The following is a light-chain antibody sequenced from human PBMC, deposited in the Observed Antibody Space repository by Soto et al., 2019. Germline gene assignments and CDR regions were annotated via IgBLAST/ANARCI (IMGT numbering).Light chain of an antibody. CDR3: QQYGSSGT. CDR1: QSVNNN. V-gene: IGKV3-20*01. Sequence: EIVMTQSPATLSVSPGERATLSCRASQSVNNNLAWYQQKVGQAPRLLIYGASTRATGIPDRFSGSGSGTDFTLTISRLEPEDFAVYYCQQYGSSGTFGQGTKVDIK. J-gene: IGKJ1*01. CDR2: GAS.